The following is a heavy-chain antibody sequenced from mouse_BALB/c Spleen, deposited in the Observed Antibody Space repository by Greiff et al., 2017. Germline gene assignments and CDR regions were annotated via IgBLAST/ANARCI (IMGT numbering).Heavy chain of an antibody. D-gene: IGHD2-1*01. CDR3: ARSYGNYPSYWYFDV. Sequence: VQGVESGGGLVQPGGSRKLSCAASGFTFSSFGMHWVRQAPEKGLEWVAYISSGSSTIYYADTVKGRFTISRDNPKNTLFLQMTSLRSEDTAMYYCARSYGNYPSYWYFDVWGAGTTVTVSS. V-gene: IGHV5-17*02. J-gene: IGHJ1*01. CDR2: ISSGSSTI. CDR1: GFTFSSFG.